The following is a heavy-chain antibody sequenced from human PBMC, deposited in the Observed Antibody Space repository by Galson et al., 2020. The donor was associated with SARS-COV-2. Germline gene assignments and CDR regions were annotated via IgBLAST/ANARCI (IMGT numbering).Heavy chain of an antibody. CDR2: INAGNGNT. Sequence: ASVKVSCKASGYTFTSYAMHWVRQAPGQRLEWMGWINAGNGNTKYSQKLQGRVTITRDTSASTAYMELSSLRSEDTAVYYCARGGGYQPLLCPYYARYDVDGRGKGTAVTISS. D-gene: IGHD2-2*01. CDR3: ARGGGYQPLLCPYYARYDVDG. CDR1: GYTFTSYA. V-gene: IGHV1-3*01. J-gene: IGHJ6*03.